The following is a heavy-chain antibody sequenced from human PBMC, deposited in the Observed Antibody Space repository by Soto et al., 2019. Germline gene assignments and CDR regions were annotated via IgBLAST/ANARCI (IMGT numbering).Heavy chain of an antibody. D-gene: IGHD2-15*01. Sequence: QVQLQESGPRLVKPSQTLSLTCTVSGGSTSSGGYYWSWIRQYPGKGLEWIGFVYYSGRTYYNPSLKCRVIISVYTSKKQYSLKLSSVTAADTAVYYCARDAALKWFDPWGQGTLVTVSS. V-gene: IGHV4-31*03. J-gene: IGHJ5*02. CDR1: GGSTSSGGYY. CDR3: ARDAALKWFDP. CDR2: VYYSGRT.